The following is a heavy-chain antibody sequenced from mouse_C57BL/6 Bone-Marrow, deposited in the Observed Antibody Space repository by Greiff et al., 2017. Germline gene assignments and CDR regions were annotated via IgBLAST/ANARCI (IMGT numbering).Heavy chain of an antibody. V-gene: IGHV1-76*01. J-gene: IGHJ4*01. CDR1: GYTFTDYY. D-gene: IGHD2-1*01. CDR3: ARRNYVLAMDY. CDR2: IYPGSGNT. Sequence: VKLMESGAELVRPGASVKLSCKASGYTFTDYYINWVKQRPGQGLEWIARIYPGSGNTYYNEKFKGKATLTAEKSSSTAYMQLSSLTSEDSAVYVCARRNYVLAMDYWGQGTSVTVSS.